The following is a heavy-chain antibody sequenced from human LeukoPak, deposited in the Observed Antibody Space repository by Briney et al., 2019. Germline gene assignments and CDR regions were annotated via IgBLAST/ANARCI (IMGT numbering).Heavy chain of an antibody. CDR1: GFTVSSNH. V-gene: IGHV3-53*01. CDR3: ASHSSSWYGFDH. Sequence: GGSLRLSCAASGFTVSSNHMSWVRQAPGKGLEWVSVIYSGGSTYYADSVKGRFTISRDDSKNTLYLQMNSLRAEDTAVYYCASHSSSWYGFDHWGQGTLVTVSS. J-gene: IGHJ4*02. D-gene: IGHD6-13*01. CDR2: IYSGGST.